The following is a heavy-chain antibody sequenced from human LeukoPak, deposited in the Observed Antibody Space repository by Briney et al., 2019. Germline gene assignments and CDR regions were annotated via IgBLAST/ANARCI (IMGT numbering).Heavy chain of an antibody. CDR3: ARVVGTIQIWFKGAFDI. D-gene: IGHD5-18*01. CDR1: GGTFSSYA. J-gene: IGHJ3*02. V-gene: IGHV1-69*13. CDR2: IIPIFGTA. Sequence: SVKVSCKASGGTFSSYAISWVRQAPGQGLEWMGGIIPIFGTANYAQKFQGRVTITADESTSTAYMELSSLRSEDTAVYYCARVVGTIQIWFKGAFDIWGQGTMVTVSS.